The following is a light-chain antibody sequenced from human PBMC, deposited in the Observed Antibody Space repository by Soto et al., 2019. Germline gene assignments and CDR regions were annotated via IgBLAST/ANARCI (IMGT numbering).Light chain of an antibody. CDR2: AAS. V-gene: IGKV1-8*01. Sequence: AIQMTQSRNSLYASTGDRVTITCRASQGISSYLAWYQQKPGKAPKLLIYAASTLQSGVPSRFSGSGSGTEFTLTLRSLQPDDFATYYCQHYNSYSEAFGQGTKVDIK. J-gene: IGKJ1*01. CDR1: QGISSY. CDR3: QHYNSYSEA.